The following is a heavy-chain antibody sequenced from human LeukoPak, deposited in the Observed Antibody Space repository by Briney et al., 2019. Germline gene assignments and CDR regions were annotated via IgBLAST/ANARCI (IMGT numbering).Heavy chain of an antibody. CDR1: GGSISSYF. Sequence: SETLSLTCTVSGGSISSYFWSWIRQPPGKGLEWIGYISYSGSTNYNPSLKSRVTISVDTSKNQFSLKLGSVTAADTAVYYCARGGTYTLAWGQGTLVTVSS. V-gene: IGHV4-59*01. J-gene: IGHJ5*02. CDR3: ARGGTYTLA. CDR2: ISYSGST. D-gene: IGHD3-16*01.